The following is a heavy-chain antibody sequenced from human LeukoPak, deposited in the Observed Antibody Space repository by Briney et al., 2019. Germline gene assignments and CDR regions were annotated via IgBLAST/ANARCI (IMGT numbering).Heavy chain of an antibody. Sequence: PSQTLSLTCTVSGGSISSGSYYWSWIRQPAGKGLEWIGRIYTSGGTNYNPSLKSRVTISVDTSKNQFSLKLSSVTAADTAVYYCARAPMVYATNEYFQHWGQGTLVTVSS. V-gene: IGHV4-61*02. J-gene: IGHJ1*01. CDR3: ARAPMVYATNEYFQH. CDR2: IYTSGGT. D-gene: IGHD2-8*01. CDR1: GGSISSGSYY.